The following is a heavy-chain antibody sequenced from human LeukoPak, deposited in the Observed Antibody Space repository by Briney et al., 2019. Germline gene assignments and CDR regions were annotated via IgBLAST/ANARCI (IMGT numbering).Heavy chain of an antibody. D-gene: IGHD4-23*01. CDR2: IYSGGST. J-gene: IGHJ2*01. CDR1: GFTVSSNY. CDR3: ARASGGQDWYFDL. Sequence: SGGSLRLSCAASGFTVSSNYMSWVRQAPGKGLEWVSVIYSGGSTYYADSVKGRFTISRDNSKNTLYLQMNSLRVEDTAVYYCARASGGQDWYFDLWGRGTLVTVSS. V-gene: IGHV3-66*01.